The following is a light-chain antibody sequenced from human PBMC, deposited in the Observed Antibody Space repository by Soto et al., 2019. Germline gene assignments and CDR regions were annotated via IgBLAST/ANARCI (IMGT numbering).Light chain of an antibody. J-gene: IGKJ5*01. V-gene: IGKV3-11*01. Sequence: EVVLTQSPATLSLSPGGSATLSCRASQNVDNYLAWYQQKPGQAPRLLIYDASNRATGIPARFSGSGSGTAFTLTISSLEPEDSAVYYCQQCSFWPRITFGQGTRLDIK. CDR1: QNVDNY. CDR3: QQCSFWPRIT. CDR2: DAS.